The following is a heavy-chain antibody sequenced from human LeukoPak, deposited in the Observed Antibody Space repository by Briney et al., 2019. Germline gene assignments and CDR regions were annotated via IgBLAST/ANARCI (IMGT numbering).Heavy chain of an antibody. J-gene: IGHJ3*02. CDR2: IRYDGSDK. CDR1: RFIFSSTG. V-gene: IGHV3-30*02. CDR3: AKDIGGRGAFDI. D-gene: IGHD1-26*01. Sequence: PGGSLRLSCAASRFIFSSTGMHWVRRAPGKGLEWVAFIRYDGSDKYYVDSVKGRFNISRDNSKNTLYLQMNSLRVEDTALYYCAKDIGGRGAFDIWGQGTMVTVSS.